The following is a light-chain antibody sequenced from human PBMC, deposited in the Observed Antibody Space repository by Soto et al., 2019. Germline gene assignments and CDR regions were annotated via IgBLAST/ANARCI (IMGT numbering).Light chain of an antibody. J-gene: IGKJ1*01. CDR1: QSVSID. CDR3: QQYNKWPQT. Sequence: EIVMTQSPATVPVSPGERVTLSCRASQSVSIDLAWYQQKPGQAPRLLIYGASTRATDIPASFTGSGSGTEFTLTLSSLQSEDIAVYYCQQYNKWPQTFGQGTKVEIK. CDR2: GAS. V-gene: IGKV3-15*01.